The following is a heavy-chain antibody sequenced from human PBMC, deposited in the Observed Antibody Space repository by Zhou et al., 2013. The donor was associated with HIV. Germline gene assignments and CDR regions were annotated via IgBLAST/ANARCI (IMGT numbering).Heavy chain of an antibody. V-gene: IGHV1-69*13. CDR3: ARDGSGWPDAFDI. D-gene: IGHD6-19*01. J-gene: IGHJ3*02. Sequence: QGQLVQSGAEVKKPGASVKVSCKASGYTFTSYGITWVRQAPGQGLEWMGGIIPFFGTANYAQKFQGRVAITAAESTRTAYLELSGLRSEDTAVYYCARDGSGWPDAFDIWAKGQWSPSLQ. CDR2: IIPFFGTA. CDR1: GYTFTSYG.